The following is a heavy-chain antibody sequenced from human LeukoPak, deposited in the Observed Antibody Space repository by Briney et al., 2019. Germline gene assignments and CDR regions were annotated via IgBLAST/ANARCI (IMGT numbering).Heavy chain of an antibody. J-gene: IGHJ4*02. Sequence: RASVKVSCKASGYTFTSYDINWVRQAAGQGLEWMGWMNPNSGNTGYAQKFQGRVTITRNTSISTAYMELSSLRSEDTAVYDCVWGSGYYGSFDYWGQGTLVTVSS. D-gene: IGHD3-22*01. V-gene: IGHV1-8*03. CDR1: GYTFTSYD. CDR2: MNPNSGNT. CDR3: VWGSGYYGSFDY.